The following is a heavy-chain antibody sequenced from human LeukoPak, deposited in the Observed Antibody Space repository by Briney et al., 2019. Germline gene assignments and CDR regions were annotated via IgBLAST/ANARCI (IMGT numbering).Heavy chain of an antibody. Sequence: GASVKVSCKASGYTFTSYGISWVRQAPGQGLEWMGWISAYNGNTNYAQKLQGRVTMTTDTSTSTAYMELRSLRSDDTAVYYCARSSGLVIIGYYFDYWGQGTLVTVSS. D-gene: IGHD3/OR15-3a*01. CDR3: ARSSGLVIIGYYFDY. J-gene: IGHJ4*02. V-gene: IGHV1-18*01. CDR1: GYTFTSYG. CDR2: ISAYNGNT.